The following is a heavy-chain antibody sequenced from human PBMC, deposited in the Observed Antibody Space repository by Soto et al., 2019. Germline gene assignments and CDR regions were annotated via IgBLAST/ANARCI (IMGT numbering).Heavy chain of an antibody. V-gene: IGHV2-5*02. Sequence: QITWKESGPTLVKPTQTLTLTCTFSWFSLSTSGVGVAWIRKPPGKALEWLALIYWDYDERYSPSLKSRLTITKDTSKNQVVLTMTNMDPVETATYYCANVELVQSAFDIWGQGTMVTVSS. CDR3: ANVELVQSAFDI. CDR1: WFSLSTSGVG. D-gene: IGHD6-13*01. CDR2: IYWDYDE. J-gene: IGHJ3*02.